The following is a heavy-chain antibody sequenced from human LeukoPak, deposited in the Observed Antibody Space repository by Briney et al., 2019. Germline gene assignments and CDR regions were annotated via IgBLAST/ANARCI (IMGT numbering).Heavy chain of an antibody. CDR1: GFTFSGYW. CDR3: VRDNRSYNFDY. CDR2: IKSDGSST. V-gene: IGHV3-74*01. Sequence: GGSLRLSCAASGFTFSGYWMHWVRQAPGKGLVWVSCIKSDGSSTSIADSAKGRFTISRDNAKNTVYLQMNSLRAEDTAVYYCVRDNRSYNFDYWGQGTLVTVSS. J-gene: IGHJ4*02. D-gene: IGHD1-26*01.